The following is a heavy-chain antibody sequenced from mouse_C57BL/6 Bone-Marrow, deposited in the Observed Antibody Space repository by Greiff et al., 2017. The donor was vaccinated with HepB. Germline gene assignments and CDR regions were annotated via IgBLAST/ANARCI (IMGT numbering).Heavy chain of an antibody. CDR1: GYTFTSYW. J-gene: IGHJ2*01. CDR3: ARPLRYYGSSGYYFDY. Sequence: VQLQQPGAELVRPGTSVKLSCKASGYTFTSYWMHWVKQRPGQGLEWIGVIDPSDSYTNYKQKFKGKATLTVDTSSSTAYMQLSSLTSEDSAVYYCARPLRYYGSSGYYFDYWGQGTTLTVSS. CDR2: IDPSDSYT. V-gene: IGHV1-59*01. D-gene: IGHD1-1*01.